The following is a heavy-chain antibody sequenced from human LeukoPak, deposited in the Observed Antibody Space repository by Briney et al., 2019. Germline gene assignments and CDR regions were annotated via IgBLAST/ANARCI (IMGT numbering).Heavy chain of an antibody. D-gene: IGHD3-22*01. CDR3: ARRGDYYDSMGPYYYYMDV. CDR2: INAGNGDT. J-gene: IGHJ6*03. CDR1: GYTFTSYL. V-gene: IGHV1-3*01. Sequence: GASVKVSCKASGYTFTSYLVYWVRQAPGQSLEWMGWINAGNGDTGYSQKFQGRVTITADESTSTAYMELSSLRSEDTAVYYCARRGDYYDSMGPYYYYMDVWGKGTTVTVSS.